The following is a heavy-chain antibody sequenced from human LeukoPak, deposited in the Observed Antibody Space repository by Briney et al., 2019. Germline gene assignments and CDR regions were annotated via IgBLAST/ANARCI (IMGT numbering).Heavy chain of an antibody. CDR1: GYSFTGYY. CDR3: ARDIRGVITWFDP. V-gene: IGHV1-2*02. D-gene: IGHD3-10*01. CDR2: INPDSGDT. J-gene: IGHJ5*02. Sequence: ASVKVSCKASGYSFTGYYIHWVRQAPGQGLEWMGWINPDSGDTDYAQKFHGRVTMTRDTSIGTAYMDLSRLTSDDTALYYCARDIRGVITWFDPWGQGTPVTVSS.